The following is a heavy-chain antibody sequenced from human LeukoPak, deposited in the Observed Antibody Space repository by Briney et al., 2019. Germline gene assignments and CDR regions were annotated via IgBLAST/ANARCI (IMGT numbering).Heavy chain of an antibody. Sequence: GGSLRLSCAASGFTFSSYSMNWVRQAPGKGLEWVSYISSSSSTIYYADSVKGRFTISRDNAKNSLYQQMNSLRAEDTAVYYCARGARVTAGYYYMDVWGKGTTVTVSS. J-gene: IGHJ6*03. CDR2: ISSSSSTI. CDR3: ARGARVTAGYYYMDV. CDR1: GFTFSSYS. D-gene: IGHD2-21*02. V-gene: IGHV3-48*01.